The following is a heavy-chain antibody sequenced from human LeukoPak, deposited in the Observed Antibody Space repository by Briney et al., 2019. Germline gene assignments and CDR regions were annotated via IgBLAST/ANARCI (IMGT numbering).Heavy chain of an antibody. Sequence: GGSLRLSCAASGFTFSDYWMTWVRQAPGKGLEWLANIKTDGSEKYYVDSVKGRFTISRDNSKNTLYLQMNSLRAEDTAVYYCAKDGLRYFDWLLYFDYWGQGTLVTVSS. J-gene: IGHJ4*02. CDR2: IKTDGSEK. V-gene: IGHV3-7*03. CDR1: GFTFSDYW. D-gene: IGHD3-9*01. CDR3: AKDGLRYFDWLLYFDY.